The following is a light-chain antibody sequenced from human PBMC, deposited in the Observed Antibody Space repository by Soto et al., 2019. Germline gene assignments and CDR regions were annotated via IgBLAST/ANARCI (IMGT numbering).Light chain of an antibody. J-gene: IGLJ3*02. Sequence: QSVLTQPPSASGTPGQRVTISCSGSSSNIGSNAVSWYQLLPGTAPKLLIYIDSHRPSGVPDRFSGSKSGTSASLAINGLQSEDEADYFCAAWEYSLGGSWVFGGGTKLTVL. CDR3: AAWEYSLGGSWV. CDR1: SSNIGSNA. V-gene: IGLV1-44*01. CDR2: IDS.